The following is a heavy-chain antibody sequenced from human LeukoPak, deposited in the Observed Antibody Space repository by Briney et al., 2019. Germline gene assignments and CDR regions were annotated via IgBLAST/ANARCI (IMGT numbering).Heavy chain of an antibody. J-gene: IGHJ1*01. V-gene: IGHV3-30*02. CDR1: GFTFSSYG. CDR2: IRYDGSNK. Sequence: GGSLRLSCAAPGFTFSSYGMHWVRQAPGKGLEWVAFIRYDGSNKYYADSVKGRFTISRDNSKNTLYLQMNSLRAEDTAVYYCAKDSVTGDSEYFQHWGQGTLVTVSS. D-gene: IGHD2-21*02. CDR3: AKDSVTGDSEYFQH.